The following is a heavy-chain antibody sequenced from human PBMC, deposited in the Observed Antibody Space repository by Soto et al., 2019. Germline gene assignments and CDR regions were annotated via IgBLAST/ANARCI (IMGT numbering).Heavy chain of an antibody. CDR1: GFTFISYA. Sequence: QVQLVESGGGVVQPGRSLRRSCAASGFTFISYAMHWVRQAPDKGLEWVAVISFDGSTEYYADSVKGRFTISRDNSKNTVYLQMNSLRSEDTAVYYCARSRHGSGSYTHFYYGLDVWGQGTTVTDSS. CDR3: ARSRHGSGSYTHFYYGLDV. V-gene: IGHV3-30-3*01. D-gene: IGHD3-10*01. CDR2: ISFDGSTE. J-gene: IGHJ6*02.